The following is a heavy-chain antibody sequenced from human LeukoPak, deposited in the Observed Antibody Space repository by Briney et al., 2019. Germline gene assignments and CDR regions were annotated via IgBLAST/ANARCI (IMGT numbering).Heavy chain of an antibody. CDR2: IYHSGST. CDR1: GGSISSGGYY. V-gene: IGHV4-30-2*01. Sequence: SQTLSLTCTVSGGSISSGGYYWSWIRQPPGKGLEWIGYIYHSGSTYYNPSLKSRVTISVDRSKNQFSLKLSSVTAADTAVYYCARGVPAALDYWGQGTLVTVSS. J-gene: IGHJ4*02. D-gene: IGHD2-2*01. CDR3: ARGVPAALDY.